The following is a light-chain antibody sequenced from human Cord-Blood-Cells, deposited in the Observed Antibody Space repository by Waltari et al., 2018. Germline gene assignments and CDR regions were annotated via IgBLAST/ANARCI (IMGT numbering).Light chain of an antibody. CDR2: GKN. Sequence: SSELTQDPAVSVALGQTVRITCQEDSLRSYYAICYNQKPRQAPVLVIYGKNNRPSGIPDRFSGSSSGNTASLTITGAQAEDEADYYCNSRDSSGNHHVVFGGGTKLTVL. J-gene: IGLJ2*01. CDR3: NSRDSSGNHHVV. CDR1: SLRSYY. V-gene: IGLV3-19*01.